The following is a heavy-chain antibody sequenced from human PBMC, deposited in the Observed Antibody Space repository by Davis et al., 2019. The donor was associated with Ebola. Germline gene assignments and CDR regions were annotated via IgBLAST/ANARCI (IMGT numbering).Heavy chain of an antibody. V-gene: IGHV3-11*01. D-gene: IGHD2-2*01. CDR1: GFTFSAYY. Sequence: GGSLRLSCAASGFTFSAYYMSWIRQAPGKGLEWVSYISSSGSTIYYADSVKGRFTISRDNAKNSLYLQMNSLRAEDTAVYYCTSIVVVPAAISHYGMDVWGQGTTVTVSS. CDR2: ISSSGSTI. CDR3: TSIVVVPAAISHYGMDV. J-gene: IGHJ6*02.